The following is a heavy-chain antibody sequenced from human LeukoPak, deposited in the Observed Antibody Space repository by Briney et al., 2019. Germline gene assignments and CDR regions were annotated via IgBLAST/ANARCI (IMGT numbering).Heavy chain of an antibody. V-gene: IGHV4-4*02. CDR2: LLHSGST. D-gene: IGHD4-23*01. CDR3: LYGGNSGDWVY. CDR1: GASIRSSTNW. J-gene: IGHJ4*02. Sequence: PSGTLSLTCAVSGASIRSSTNWWSWVRQPPGKGLEWIGELLHSGSTNYNPSLKSRVTMSADKSKNQFSLNLRSVTAADTAVYYCLYGGNSGDWVYWGQGTLVTVSS.